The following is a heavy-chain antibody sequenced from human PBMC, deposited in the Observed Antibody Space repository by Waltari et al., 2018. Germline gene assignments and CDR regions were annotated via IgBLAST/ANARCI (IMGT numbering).Heavy chain of an antibody. V-gene: IGHV3-15*01. Sequence: EVQLVESGGGLVKPGGSLRLSCAASGFTFSNAWMSWVRQATGKGLEWVGRIKSKTDGGTTDYAAPVKGRFTISRDDSKNTLYLQMNSLKTEDTAVYYCTTGATAAAGDDAFDIWGQGTMVTVSS. CDR2: IKSKTDGGTT. D-gene: IGHD6-13*01. CDR1: GFTFSNAW. J-gene: IGHJ3*02. CDR3: TTGATAAAGDDAFDI.